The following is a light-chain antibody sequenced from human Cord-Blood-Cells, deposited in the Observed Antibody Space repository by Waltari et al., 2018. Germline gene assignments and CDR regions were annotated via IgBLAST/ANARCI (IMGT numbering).Light chain of an antibody. CDR1: SSDVGSYNR. J-gene: IGLJ1*01. CDR3: SSYTSSSTYV. Sequence: QSALTQPPSVSGSPGQSVTISCTGTSSDVGSYNRVSWYQQPPGTAPKLMIYEVSNRPSGVPERFSGSKSGNTASLTISGLQAEDEADYYCSSYTSSSTYVFGTGTKVTVL. V-gene: IGLV2-18*02. CDR2: EVS.